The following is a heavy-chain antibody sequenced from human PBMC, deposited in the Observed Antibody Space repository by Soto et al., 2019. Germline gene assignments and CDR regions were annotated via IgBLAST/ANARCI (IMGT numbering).Heavy chain of an antibody. Sequence: SVKVSCKASGGTFSSYTISWVRQAPGQGLEWMGRIIPILGIANYAQKFQGRVTVTADKSTSTAYMELSSLRSEDTAVYYCARDDADEYPGGRNDAFDIWGQGTMDIVS. V-gene: IGHV1-69*04. CDR2: IIPILGIA. D-gene: IGHD3-16*01. CDR3: ARDDADEYPGGRNDAFDI. CDR1: GGTFSSYT. J-gene: IGHJ3*02.